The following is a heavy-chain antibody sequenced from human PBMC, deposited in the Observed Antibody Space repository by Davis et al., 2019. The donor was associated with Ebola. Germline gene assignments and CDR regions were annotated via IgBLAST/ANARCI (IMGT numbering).Heavy chain of an antibody. Sequence: SETLSLTCTVSGGSISSGDYYWSWIRQPPGKGLEWIGYIYYSGSTYYNPSLKSRVTISVDTSKNQFSLKLSSVTAADTAVYYCAREAVVVPAAITVTAYFDLWGRGTLVTVSA. D-gene: IGHD2-2*02. CDR1: GGSISSGDYY. V-gene: IGHV4-30-4*01. J-gene: IGHJ2*01. CDR3: AREAVVVPAAITVTAYFDL. CDR2: IYYSGST.